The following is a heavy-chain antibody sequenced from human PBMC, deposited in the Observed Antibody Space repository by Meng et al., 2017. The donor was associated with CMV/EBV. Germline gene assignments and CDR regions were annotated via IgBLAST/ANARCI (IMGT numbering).Heavy chain of an antibody. CDR2: INHSGST. CDR3: ARGGNWFDP. Sequence: QGQLQQWGEGLLKPSETLSLPSAVYGGAFSGYYWCWIRQPPGKGLEWIGEINHSGSTNYNPSLKSRVTISVDTSKNQFSQKLSSVTAADTAVYYCARGGNWFDPWGQGTLVTVSS. J-gene: IGHJ5*02. V-gene: IGHV4-34*01. CDR1: GGAFSGYY.